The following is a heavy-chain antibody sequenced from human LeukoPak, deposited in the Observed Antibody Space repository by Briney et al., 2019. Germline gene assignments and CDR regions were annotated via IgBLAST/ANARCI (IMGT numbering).Heavy chain of an antibody. J-gene: IGHJ6*02. CDR1: RFTFSRYW. D-gene: IGHD6-13*01. V-gene: IGHV3-7*05. CDR2: IKQDETEK. Sequence: GGSLRPSCAASRFTFSRYWTSGVRQAPGKGLEWVANIKQDETEKYYVDSVKGRFTISRDNATNSLYVQMNRLRVAETGVYYCARERQQLERGSYYRGVDVRGQGTTVTVSS. CDR3: ARERQQLERGSYYRGVDV.